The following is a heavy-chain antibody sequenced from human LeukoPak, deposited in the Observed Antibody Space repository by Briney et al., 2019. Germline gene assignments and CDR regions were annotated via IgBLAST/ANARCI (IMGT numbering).Heavy chain of an antibody. CDR3: AKDRSGSHSSDF. J-gene: IGHJ4*02. CDR1: GFTFSAYA. D-gene: IGHD3-10*01. Sequence: GGSLRCSCAASGFTFSAYAMHWLRQAPGKGLEWVAVICHDGSNKYYAASVKGRFTMYRDNSDNPQYLQMDSLTIEDTAVYYCAKDRSGSHSSDFWGQGTLVTVSS. V-gene: IGHV3-30*18. CDR2: ICHDGSNK.